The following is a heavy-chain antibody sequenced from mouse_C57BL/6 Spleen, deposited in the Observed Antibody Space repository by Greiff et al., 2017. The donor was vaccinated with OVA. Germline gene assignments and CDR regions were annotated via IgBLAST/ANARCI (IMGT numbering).Heavy chain of an antibody. D-gene: IGHD1-1*01. CDR1: GYTFTDYY. CDR3: AAVVITTVVATDY. Sequence: VQLQQSGPELVKPGASVKISCKASGYTFTDYYMNWVKQSHGKSLEWIGDINPNNGGTSYNQKFKGKATLTVDKSSSTAYMELRSLTSEDSAVYYCAAVVITTVVATDYWGQGTTLTVSS. CDR2: INPNNGGT. J-gene: IGHJ2*01. V-gene: IGHV1-26*01.